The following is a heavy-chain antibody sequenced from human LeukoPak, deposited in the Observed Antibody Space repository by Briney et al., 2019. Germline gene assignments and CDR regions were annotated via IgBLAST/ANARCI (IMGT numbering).Heavy chain of an antibody. CDR1: GYTFTSYS. Sequence: ASVKVSCKASGYTFTSYSMNWVRQAPGQGLEWMGWINTNTGNPTYAQGFTGRFVFSLDTSVSTAYLQISSLKAEDTAVYYCARVSSWGSSWAGVPDSFDIWGQGTMVTVSS. CDR3: ARVSSWGSSWAGVPDSFDI. CDR2: INTNTGNP. V-gene: IGHV7-4-1*02. J-gene: IGHJ3*02. D-gene: IGHD6-13*01.